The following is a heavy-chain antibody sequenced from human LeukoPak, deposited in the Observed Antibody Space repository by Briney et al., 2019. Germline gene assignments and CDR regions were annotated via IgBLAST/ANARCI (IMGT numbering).Heavy chain of an antibody. Sequence: SETLSLTCAVSGGSISSGGYSWSWIRQPPGKGLEWIGYIYYSGSTYYNPSLKSRVTISVDTSKNQFSLKLSSVTAADTAVYYCARASIVGAIPFDYWGQGTLVTVSS. D-gene: IGHD1-26*01. CDR1: GGSISSGGYS. J-gene: IGHJ4*02. CDR3: ARASIVGAIPFDY. CDR2: IYYSGST. V-gene: IGHV4-30-4*07.